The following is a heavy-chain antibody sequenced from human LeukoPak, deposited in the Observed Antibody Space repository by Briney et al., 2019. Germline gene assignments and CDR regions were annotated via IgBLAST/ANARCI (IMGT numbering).Heavy chain of an antibody. J-gene: IGHJ4*02. D-gene: IGHD3-22*01. Sequence: SETLSLTCTVSGGSISSYYWSWIRPPPGKGMEWNGYVHYSGSTNYNPSLKSRVTISVDTSKNQFSLKLSSVIAADTAVYYCARGRPMYYDSSGYPLIYFDYWGQGTLVTVSS. CDR3: ARGRPMYYDSSGYPLIYFDY. V-gene: IGHV4-59*01. CDR2: VHYSGST. CDR1: GGSISSYY.